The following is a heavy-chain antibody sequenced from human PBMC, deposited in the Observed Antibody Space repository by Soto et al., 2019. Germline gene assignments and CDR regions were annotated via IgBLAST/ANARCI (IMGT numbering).Heavy chain of an antibody. Sequence: GGSLRLSCAASGFTFYSYAMTWVRQAPGKGLEWVSAISGGGSSTYYADSVKGRFTISRHNSKNTLYLQMSSLRAEDTAVYYCAKTIEMATNRPFDYWGQGTVVTVSS. CDR3: AKTIEMATNRPFDY. CDR1: GFTFYSYA. CDR2: ISGGGSST. J-gene: IGHJ4*02. D-gene: IGHD5-12*01. V-gene: IGHV3-23*01.